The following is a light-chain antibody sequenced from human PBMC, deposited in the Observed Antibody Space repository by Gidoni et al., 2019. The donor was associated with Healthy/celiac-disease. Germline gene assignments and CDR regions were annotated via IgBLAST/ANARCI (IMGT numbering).Light chain of an antibody. J-gene: IGKJ2*01. Sequence: DIVMTQSPDSLAVSLGERATINCKSSQSVLYSSNNKNYLAWYQQKPGQPPKLLIYRASTRESGVPDRFSGSGSGTDFTLTISSLQAEDVAVYYCQQYYSTPYTFXQXTKLXIK. V-gene: IGKV4-1*01. CDR1: QSVLYSSNNKNY. CDR3: QQYYSTPYT. CDR2: RAS.